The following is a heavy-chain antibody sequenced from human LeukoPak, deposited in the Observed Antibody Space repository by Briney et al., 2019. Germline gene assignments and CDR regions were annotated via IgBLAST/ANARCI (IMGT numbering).Heavy chain of an antibody. J-gene: IGHJ4*02. CDR3: ASVYDSSGYYPF. D-gene: IGHD3-22*01. CDR1: GGSISSGGYY. CDR2: IYYSGST. V-gene: IGHV4-31*03. Sequence: SETLSLTCTVSGGSISSGGYYWSWIRQHPGKGLEWIGYIYYSGSTYYNPSLKSRVTISVDTSKNQFSLKLSSVTAADTAVYYCASVYDSSGYYPFWGQGTLVTVSS.